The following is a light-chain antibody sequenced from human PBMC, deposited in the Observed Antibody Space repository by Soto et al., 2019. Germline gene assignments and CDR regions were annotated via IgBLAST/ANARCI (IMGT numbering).Light chain of an antibody. CDR2: DAS. CDR1: QDIFNY. Sequence: TKSPASVSATVRDRVTITCRASQDIFNYLAWYQQKPGKAPKLLIYDASSLESGVPSRFSGSGSGTEFTLTISSLQPDDFATYYCQQYNSYSPGFGQGTKV. CDR3: QQYNSYSPG. J-gene: IGKJ1*01. V-gene: IGKV1-5*01.